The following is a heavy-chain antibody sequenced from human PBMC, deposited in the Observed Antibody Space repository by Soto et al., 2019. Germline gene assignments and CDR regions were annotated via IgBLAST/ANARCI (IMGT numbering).Heavy chain of an antibody. CDR1: GYRFTSYY. D-gene: IGHD6-13*01. Sequence: QVQLVQSGAEVKKPGASVKVSCKASGYRFTSYYIHWVRQAPGQGLEWMGTINPGGGTTTYAQQFQGRVPMTRVTSTSTVYMELSSLISEGTAVYFCARSHYSSTWSWFDPWGQGTLVSVSS. CDR2: INPGGGTT. J-gene: IGHJ5*02. CDR3: ARSHYSSTWSWFDP. V-gene: IGHV1-46*01.